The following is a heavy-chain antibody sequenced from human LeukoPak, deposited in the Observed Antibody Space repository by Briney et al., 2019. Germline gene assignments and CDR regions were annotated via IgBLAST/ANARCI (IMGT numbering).Heavy chain of an antibody. V-gene: IGHV4-38-2*02. Sequence: SETLSLTCTVSGYSISSGYYWGWIRQPPGKGLEWIGRIYTSGSTNYNPSLKSRVTMPVDTSKNQFSLKLSSVTAADTAVYYCARDPGGFGEPYNWFDPWGQGTLVTVSS. CDR1: GYSISSGYY. CDR3: ARDPGGFGEPYNWFDP. J-gene: IGHJ5*02. CDR2: IYTSGST. D-gene: IGHD3-10*01.